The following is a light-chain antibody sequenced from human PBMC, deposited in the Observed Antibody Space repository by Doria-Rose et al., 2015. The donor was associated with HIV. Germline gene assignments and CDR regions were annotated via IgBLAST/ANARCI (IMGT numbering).Light chain of an antibody. CDR1: QRVKSSY. J-gene: IGKJ5*01. V-gene: IGKV3-20*01. CDR3: QQYGTSRGT. CDR2: DAS. Sequence: EIVLTQSPGTLSLSPGERATLSCRASQRVKSSYLALYQQKPGQAPRLLIYDASTRATGIPDRFSGSGSGTDFTLTISRLEPEDVAVYYCQQYGTSRGTFGQGTRLEIK.